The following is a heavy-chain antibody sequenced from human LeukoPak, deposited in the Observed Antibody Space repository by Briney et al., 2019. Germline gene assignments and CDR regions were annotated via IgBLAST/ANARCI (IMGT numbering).Heavy chain of an antibody. J-gene: IGHJ6*03. Sequence: ASVKVSCEASGYTFTSYYMHWVRQAPGQGLEWMGIINPSGGSTSYAQKFQGRVTMTRDTSTSTVYMELSSLRSEDTAVYYCARDSVSVAGPYYYYYMDVWGKGTTVTVSS. V-gene: IGHV1-46*01. D-gene: IGHD6-19*01. CDR1: GYTFTSYY. CDR3: ARDSVSVAGPYYYYYMDV. CDR2: INPSGGST.